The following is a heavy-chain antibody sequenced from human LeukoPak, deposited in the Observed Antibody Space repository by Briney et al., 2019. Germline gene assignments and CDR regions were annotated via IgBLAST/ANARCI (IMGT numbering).Heavy chain of an antibody. Sequence: ASVKVSCKASGGTFSSYAISWVRQAPGQGLEWMGRIIPIFGTANYAQKFQGRVTITTDESTSTAYMGLSSLRSEDTAVYYCARMRYDSSGYYKYYFDYRAREPWSPSPQ. CDR2: IIPIFGTA. CDR3: ARMRYDSSGYYKYYFDY. J-gene: IGHJ4*02. V-gene: IGHV1-69*05. D-gene: IGHD3-22*01. CDR1: GGTFSSYA.